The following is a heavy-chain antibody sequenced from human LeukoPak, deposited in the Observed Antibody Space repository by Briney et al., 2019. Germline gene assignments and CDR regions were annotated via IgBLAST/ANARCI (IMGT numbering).Heavy chain of an antibody. CDR3: ARDPFPNFWFDP. J-gene: IGHJ5*02. CDR2: MNPNSGNT. CDR1: GYTFTSFD. V-gene: IGHV1-8*01. Sequence: ASVKVSCKASGYTFTSFDMNWVRQATGQGLEWMGWMNPNSGNTGYAQKFQGRVTMTRNTSISTAYVELSRLRSDDTAVYYCARDPFPNFWFDPWGQGTLVTVSS. D-gene: IGHD1-1*01.